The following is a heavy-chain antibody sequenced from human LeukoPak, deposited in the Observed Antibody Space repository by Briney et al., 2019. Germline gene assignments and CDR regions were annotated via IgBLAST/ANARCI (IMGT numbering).Heavy chain of an antibody. V-gene: IGHV4-59*01. CDR1: GGSISSYY. D-gene: IGHD3-3*01. CDR2: IYYSGST. CDR3: ARVDYDFWSGHSSFDY. Sequence: SETLSLTCTVSGGSISSYYWSWIRQPPGKGLEWIGYIYYSGSTNYNPSLKSRVTISVDTSKNQFSLKLSSVTAADTAVYYCARVDYDFWSGHSSFDYWGQGTLVTVSS. J-gene: IGHJ4*02.